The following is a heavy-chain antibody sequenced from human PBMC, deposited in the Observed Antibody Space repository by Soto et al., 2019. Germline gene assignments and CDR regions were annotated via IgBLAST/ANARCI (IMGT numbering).Heavy chain of an antibody. D-gene: IGHD6-13*01. CDR1: GFTFSSYA. Sequence: EVQLLESGGGLVQPGGSLRLSCAASGFTFSSYAMSWVRQAPGKGLEWVSAISGSGGSTYYADSVKGRFTITSDNSKNTLYLQMNSLRAEDTAVYYCAKVMGGSGYSSSWPYYFDYWGQGTLVTVSS. J-gene: IGHJ4*02. V-gene: IGHV3-23*01. CDR2: ISGSGGST. CDR3: AKVMGGSGYSSSWPYYFDY.